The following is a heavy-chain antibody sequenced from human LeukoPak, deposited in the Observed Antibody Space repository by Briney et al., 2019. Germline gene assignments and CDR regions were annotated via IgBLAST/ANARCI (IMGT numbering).Heavy chain of an antibody. V-gene: IGHV1-2*02. D-gene: IGHD3-22*01. CDR2: INPNSGGT. CDR3: AKADRRITMIVVVQGPLYYFDY. CDR1: GYTFTGYY. Sequence: ASVKVSCKASGYTFTGYYMHWVRQAPGQGLEWMGWINPNSGGTNYVQKFQGRVTMTRDTSISTAYMELSRLRSDDTAVYYCAKADRRITMIVVVQGPLYYFDYWGQGTLVTVSS. J-gene: IGHJ4*02.